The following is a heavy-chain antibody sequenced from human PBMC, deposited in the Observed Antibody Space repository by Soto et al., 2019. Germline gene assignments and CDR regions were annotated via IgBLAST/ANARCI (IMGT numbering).Heavy chain of an antibody. CDR2: ILKDGSEQ. Sequence: QVQLAESGGGVVQPGRSLRLSCAATGFTSSNYGMHWVRQAPGKGLEWVAVILKDGSEQKYADSMKGRFTISRDNSENTLYLHMNSLRAEDTAVYYCARDDDYTDNAFDYWGQGTLVTVSS. CDR3: ARDDDYTDNAFDY. CDR1: GFTSSNYG. V-gene: IGHV3-33*01. J-gene: IGHJ4*02. D-gene: IGHD4-4*01.